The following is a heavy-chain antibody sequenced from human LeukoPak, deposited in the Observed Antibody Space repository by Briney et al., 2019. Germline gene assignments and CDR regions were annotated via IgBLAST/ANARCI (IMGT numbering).Heavy chain of an antibody. CDR1: GFTFSSYA. CDR2: ISASTTT. D-gene: IGHD2-2*03. V-gene: IGHV3-23*01. CDR3: AKDPLDIVVVPTAEDF. J-gene: IGHJ4*02. Sequence: PGGSLRLSCGASGFTFSSYAMSWVRQAPGKGLEWVSAISASTTTYYADSVKGRFTISRDNSKNTLYLQMNSLRADDTAIYYCAKDPLDIVVVPTAEDFWGQGTQVTVSS.